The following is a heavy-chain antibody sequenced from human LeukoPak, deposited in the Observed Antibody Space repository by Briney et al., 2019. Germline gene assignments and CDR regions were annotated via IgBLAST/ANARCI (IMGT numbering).Heavy chain of an antibody. J-gene: IGHJ2*01. V-gene: IGHV3-7*01. CDR2: MKKDGSEK. CDR1: GFTFNDNW. Sequence: GGSLRLSCAASGFTFNDNWMSWVRQAPGKGLEWVANMKKDGSEKNYVDSVKGRFTISRDNAKNSLYLQVNSLRAEDTAVYYCASGFTWYFDLWGRGTLVTVSS. CDR3: ASGFTWYFDL.